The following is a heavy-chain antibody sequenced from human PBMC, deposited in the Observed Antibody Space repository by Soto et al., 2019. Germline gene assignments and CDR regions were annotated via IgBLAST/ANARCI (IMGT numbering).Heavy chain of an antibody. Sequence: GGSLRLSCAASGFTFSSYAMSWVRQAPGKGLEWVGRIKSKTDGGTTDYAAPVKGRFTISRDDSKNTLYLQMNSLKTEDTAVYYCTTFMVRGAPYYYYYMDVWGKGTTVTVSS. CDR3: TTFMVRGAPYYYYYMDV. V-gene: IGHV3-15*01. CDR2: IKSKTDGGTT. J-gene: IGHJ6*03. D-gene: IGHD3-10*01. CDR1: GFTFSSYA.